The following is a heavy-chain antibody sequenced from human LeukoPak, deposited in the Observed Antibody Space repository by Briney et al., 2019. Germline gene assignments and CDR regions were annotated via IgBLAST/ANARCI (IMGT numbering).Heavy chain of an antibody. CDR2: ILYDGSNK. J-gene: IGHJ6*02. CDR1: GFTFSSYA. CDR3: AKSGGDSGGYYLYYGMDV. D-gene: IGHD3-10*01. Sequence: GGSLRLSCAASGFTFSSYAMHWVRQAPGKGLEWVAVILYDGSNKYYGDSVKGRFTISRDNSKNTLYLEMSSLRAEDTAAYYCAKSGGDSGGYYLYYGMDVWGQGTAVTVSS. V-gene: IGHV3-30-3*02.